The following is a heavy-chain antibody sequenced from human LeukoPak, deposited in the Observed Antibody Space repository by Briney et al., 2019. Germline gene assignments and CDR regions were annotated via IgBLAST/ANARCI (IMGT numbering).Heavy chain of an antibody. Sequence: SETLSLTCTVSGGSISSYYWSWIRQPPGKGLEWIGYIYYSGSTNYNPSLKSRVTISVDTSKNQFSLKLSSVTAADTAVYYCARVRRDGYNPFDYWGQGTLVTASS. J-gene: IGHJ4*02. CDR2: IYYSGST. CDR3: ARVRRDGYNPFDY. D-gene: IGHD5-24*01. CDR1: GGSISSYY. V-gene: IGHV4-59*08.